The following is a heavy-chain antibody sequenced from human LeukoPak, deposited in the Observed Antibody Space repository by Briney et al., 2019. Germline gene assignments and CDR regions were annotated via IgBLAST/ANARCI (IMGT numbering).Heavy chain of an antibody. V-gene: IGHV3-30*02. D-gene: IGHD3-3*01. CDR3: AKAWDWSGYHLFDY. CDR2: IRYDGSNK. J-gene: IGHJ4*02. CDR1: GFTFSSYG. Sequence: GGSLRVSCAASGFTFSSYGMHWVRQAPGKGLEWVAFIRYDGSNKYYADSVKGRFTISRDKSKNTLYLQMHNLRAEDTAVYYCAKAWDWSGYHLFDYWGQGTLVTVPS.